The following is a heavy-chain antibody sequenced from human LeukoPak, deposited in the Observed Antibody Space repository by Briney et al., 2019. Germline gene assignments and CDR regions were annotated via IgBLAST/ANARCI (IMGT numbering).Heavy chain of an antibody. J-gene: IGHJ4*02. Sequence: GGSLRLSCAASGFTFSDYYMTRIRQAPGKGLEWVSYISSSGITIYYADSVKGRFTISRDNAKKSLYLEMNSLRAEDTAVYYCARDQYGLGYGSLFDYWGQGTLVTVSS. D-gene: IGHD3-10*01. CDR2: ISSSGITI. CDR3: ARDQYGLGYGSLFDY. CDR1: GFTFSDYY. V-gene: IGHV3-11*01.